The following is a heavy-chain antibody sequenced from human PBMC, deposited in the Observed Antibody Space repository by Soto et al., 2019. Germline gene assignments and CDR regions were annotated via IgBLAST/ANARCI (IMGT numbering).Heavy chain of an antibody. CDR1: GLTFNKYW. V-gene: IGHV3-7*03. Sequence: LRLSCAASGLTFNKYWMTWVRQAPGKGLEWVATIKHDGSEKSNLDSVEGRFTISRDNARNSLSLQMNSLRVEDTAVYFCASVPGSPGYHGLDVWGQGTTVTVSS. J-gene: IGHJ6*02. CDR3: ASVPGSPGYHGLDV. CDR2: IKHDGSEK. D-gene: IGHD6-19*01.